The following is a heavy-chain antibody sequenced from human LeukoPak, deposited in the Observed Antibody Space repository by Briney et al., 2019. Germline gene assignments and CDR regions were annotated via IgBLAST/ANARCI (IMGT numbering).Heavy chain of an antibody. D-gene: IGHD6-13*01. V-gene: IGHV3-30-3*01. CDR2: ISYDGSNK. CDR3: ARDQISAAAAPGAYFQH. J-gene: IGHJ1*01. Sequence: GGSLRLSCAASGFTFSSYAMHWVRQAPGKGLEWVAVISYDGSNKYYADSVKGRFTISRDNSKNTLYLQMNSLRAEDTAVYYCARDQISAAAAPGAYFQHWGQGTLVTVSS. CDR1: GFTFSSYA.